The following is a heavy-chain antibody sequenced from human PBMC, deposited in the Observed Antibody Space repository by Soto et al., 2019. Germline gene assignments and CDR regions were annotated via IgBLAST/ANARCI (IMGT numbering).Heavy chain of an antibody. CDR3: ATAGTPIDY. V-gene: IGHV1-18*01. CDR2: ISAYNGNT. Sequence: QVQLVQSGAEVKKPGASVKVSCKASGYTFTNFGISWVRQAPGQGLEWMGWISAYNGNTNYAQNFQGRVTMTTDTSTGTAYMELTSLRSHDTAVYYCATAGTPIDYWGQGTLVTVSS. J-gene: IGHJ4*02. CDR1: GYTFTNFG. D-gene: IGHD1-7*01.